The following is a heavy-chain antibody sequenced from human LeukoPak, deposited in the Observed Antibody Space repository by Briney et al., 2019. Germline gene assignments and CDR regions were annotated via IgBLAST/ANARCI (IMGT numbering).Heavy chain of an antibody. V-gene: IGHV4-30-4*08. Sequence: SETLSLTCTVSGGSISSGDYYWSWIRQPPGKGLEWIGYIYYSGSTYYNPSLKSRVTISVDTSKNQLSLKLSSVTAADTAVYYCARGFRRFYDFWSGQNWFDPWGQGTLVTVSS. CDR3: ARGFRRFYDFWSGQNWFDP. CDR2: IYYSGST. D-gene: IGHD3-3*01. J-gene: IGHJ5*02. CDR1: GGSISSGDYY.